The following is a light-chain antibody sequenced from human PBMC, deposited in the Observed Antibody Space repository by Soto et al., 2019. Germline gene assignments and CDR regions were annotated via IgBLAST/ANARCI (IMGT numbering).Light chain of an antibody. CDR3: SSYTSSITPYV. J-gene: IGLJ1*01. Sequence: QSVLTQPASVSGSPGQSITISCTGTIADIGAYNYVSWYQQHPGKAPKLLIYGVSSRPSGLSNRFSGSKSGNAAYLTISGLQADDEAEYYCSSYTSSITPYVFXTGTKVTVL. CDR1: IADIGAYNY. CDR2: GVS. V-gene: IGLV2-14*01.